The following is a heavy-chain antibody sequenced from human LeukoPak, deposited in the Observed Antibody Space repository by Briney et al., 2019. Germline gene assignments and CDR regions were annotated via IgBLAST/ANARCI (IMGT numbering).Heavy chain of an antibody. D-gene: IGHD4-17*01. CDR1: GFTFSSYG. V-gene: IGHV3-30*02. J-gene: IGHJ4*02. Sequence: GGSLRLSCAASGFTFSSYGMHWVRQAPGKGLEWVAFIRSDGSNKYYADSVKGRFTISRDSFENSLYLQMNSLRAEDTAVYYCAKALFTSYGDYLLGDWGQGTLVTVSS. CDR2: IRSDGSNK. CDR3: AKALFTSYGDYLLGD.